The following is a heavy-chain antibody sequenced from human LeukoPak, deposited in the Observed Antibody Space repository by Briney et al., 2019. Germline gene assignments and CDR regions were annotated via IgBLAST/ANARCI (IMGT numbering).Heavy chain of an antibody. V-gene: IGHV3-48*03. J-gene: IGHJ4*02. CDR1: GFTFSSYE. CDR2: ISNSGRTI. Sequence: GGSLRLSCAASGFTFSSYEMHWVRQAPGKGLEWVSYISNSGRTIFYADSVKGRFTVSRDNAKNSLYLQMNSLRAEDTAVYYCVTRYCSRNSCDLDSWGQGTLVTVSS. D-gene: IGHD2-2*01. CDR3: VTRYCSRNSCDLDS.